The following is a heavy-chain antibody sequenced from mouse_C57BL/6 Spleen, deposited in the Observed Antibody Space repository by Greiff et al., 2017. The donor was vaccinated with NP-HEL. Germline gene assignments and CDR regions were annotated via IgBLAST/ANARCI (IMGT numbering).Heavy chain of an antibody. V-gene: IGHV5-17*01. CDR3: ARRRPLSYAMDY. J-gene: IGHJ4*01. CDR2: ISSGSSTI. CDR1: GFTFSDYG. Sequence: VQLKESGGGLVKPGGSLKLSCAASGFTFSDYGMHWVRQAPEKGLEWVAYISSGSSTIYYADTVKGRFTISRDNAKNTLFLQMTSLRSEDTAMYYCARRRPLSYAMDYWGQGTSVTVSS.